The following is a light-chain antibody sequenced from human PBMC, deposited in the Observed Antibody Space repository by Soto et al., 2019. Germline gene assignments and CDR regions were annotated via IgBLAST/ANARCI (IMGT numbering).Light chain of an antibody. CDR2: EGS. Sequence: QSALTLPASVSGSPGQSITISCTGTSSDVGSYNLVSWYQQHPGKAPKLIIYEGSKRPSGVSNRFSGSKSGNTASLTISGLQAEDEADYYCCSYAGSRVFGGGTKLTVL. CDR3: CSYAGSRV. J-gene: IGLJ3*02. CDR1: SSDVGSYNL. V-gene: IGLV2-23*01.